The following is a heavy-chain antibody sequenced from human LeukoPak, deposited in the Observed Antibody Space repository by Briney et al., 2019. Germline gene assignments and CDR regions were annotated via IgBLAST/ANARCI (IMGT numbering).Heavy chain of an antibody. Sequence: VKVSCKASGYTFTAYYMHWVRQAPGQGLEWMGWINPNSGATIYAQNFQGRVTMTTDTSISTAYMELTRLGSDDTAVYYCARTGSFDYWGQGTLATVSS. CDR2: INPNSGAT. CDR3: ARTGSFDY. J-gene: IGHJ4*02. V-gene: IGHV1-2*02. D-gene: IGHD1-14*01. CDR1: GYTFTAYY.